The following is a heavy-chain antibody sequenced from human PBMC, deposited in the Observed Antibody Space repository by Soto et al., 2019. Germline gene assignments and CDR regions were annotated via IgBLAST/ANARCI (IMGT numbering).Heavy chain of an antibody. J-gene: IGHJ6*02. CDR2: IYHSGST. CDR1: GGSISSGGYS. D-gene: IGHD6-25*01. CDR3: ARVAGV. Sequence: QLQLQESGSGLVKPSQTLSITCAVSGGSISSGGYSWTWIRQPPGKGLEWIGYIYHSGSTYYNPALKSRVTISADRSKNKFSLKLSSVTAADKAVYYCARVAGVWGQGTTVTVSS. V-gene: IGHV4-30-2*01.